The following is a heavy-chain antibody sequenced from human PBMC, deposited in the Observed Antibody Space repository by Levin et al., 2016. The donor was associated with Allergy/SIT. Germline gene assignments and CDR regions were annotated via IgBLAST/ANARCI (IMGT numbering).Heavy chain of an antibody. CDR1: GGSISSYY. CDR3: ARESIQAVVTPELSAFDI. D-gene: IGHD4-23*01. J-gene: IGHJ3*02. Sequence: SETLSLTCTVSGGSISSYYWSWIRQPPGKGLEWIGYIYYSGSTNYNPSLKSRVTISVDTSKNQFSLKLSSVTAADTAVYYCARESIQAVVTPELSAFDIWGQGTMVTVSS. CDR2: IYYSGST. V-gene: IGHV4-59*01.